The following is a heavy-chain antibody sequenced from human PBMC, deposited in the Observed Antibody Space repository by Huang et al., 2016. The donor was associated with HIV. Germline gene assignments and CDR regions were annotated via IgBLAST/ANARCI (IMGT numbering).Heavy chain of an antibody. D-gene: IGHD6-19*01. CDR2: FDPEDGET. CDR1: GHTLTEFS. J-gene: IGHJ4*02. Sequence: QVQLVQSGAEVKKPGASVKVSCKVSGHTLTEFSMHWVRQAPGKGLEWMGGFDPEDGETIYAQKFQGRVSMTEDTSTDPAYMELSSLSSEDTAVYYCATGRPLVAVDGALDYWGQGTLITVSS. V-gene: IGHV1-24*01. CDR3: ATGRPLVAVDGALDY.